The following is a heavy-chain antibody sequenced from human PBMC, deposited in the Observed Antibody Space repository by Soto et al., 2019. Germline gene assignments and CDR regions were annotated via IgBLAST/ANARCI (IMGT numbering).Heavy chain of an antibody. CDR2: INHSGST. CDR1: GGSISGYY. D-gene: IGHD2-15*01. Sequence: QVQLQQWGAGLLKPSETLSLTCAVYGGSISGYYWSWIRQPPGKGLEWIGEINHSGSTNYNPSLKSRVTISVDTSKNQFSLKLSSVTAADTAVYYCARGVHVGYCSGGSCYGLRFDPWGQGTLVTVSS. CDR3: ARGVHVGYCSGGSCYGLRFDP. J-gene: IGHJ5*02. V-gene: IGHV4-34*01.